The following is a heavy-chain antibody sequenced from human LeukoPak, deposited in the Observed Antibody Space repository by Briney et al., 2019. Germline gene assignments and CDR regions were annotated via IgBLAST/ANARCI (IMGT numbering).Heavy chain of an antibody. J-gene: IGHJ3*02. Sequence: PSETLSLTCVVSGWSLSSYYRTWIRQPPGKGLEWIWEINHSGSTNYSPSLKSRVTISVDTSKNQFSLKLSFVTAADTAEYYCVMGPVHDSSGDSGLSAFDIWGQGTMVTVS. V-gene: IGHV4-34*01. CDR2: INHSGST. CDR1: GWSLSSYY. D-gene: IGHD3-22*01. CDR3: VMGPVHDSSGDSGLSAFDI.